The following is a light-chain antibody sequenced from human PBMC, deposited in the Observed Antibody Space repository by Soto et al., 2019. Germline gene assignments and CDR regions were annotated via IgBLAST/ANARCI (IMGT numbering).Light chain of an antibody. CDR1: SSDVGGYSY. J-gene: IGLJ1*01. Sequence: QSALTQPPSASGSPGQSVTISCTGTSSDVGGYSYVSWYQQHPGKAPKLMIYMVTKRPSGVPDRFSGSKSDNTASLTVSGLQAEDEADYYCSSYAGNNIFVFGTGTKLTVL. CDR3: SSYAGNNIFV. V-gene: IGLV2-8*01. CDR2: MVT.